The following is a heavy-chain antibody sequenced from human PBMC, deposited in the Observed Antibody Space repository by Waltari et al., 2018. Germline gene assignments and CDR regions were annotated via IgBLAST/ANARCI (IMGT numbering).Heavy chain of an antibody. D-gene: IGHD6-13*01. CDR2: IYYSGST. J-gene: IGHJ6*02. V-gene: IGHV4-59*01. Sequence: QVQLQESGPGLVKPSETLSLTCTVSGGSIRSYYWSWIRQPPGKGLEWIGYIYYSGSTNYNPSLKSRVTISVDTSKNQFSLKLSSVTAADTAVYYCARGIGYSSRWYYYYYGMDVWGQGTTVTVSS. CDR1: GGSIRSYY. CDR3: ARGIGYSSRWYYYYYGMDV.